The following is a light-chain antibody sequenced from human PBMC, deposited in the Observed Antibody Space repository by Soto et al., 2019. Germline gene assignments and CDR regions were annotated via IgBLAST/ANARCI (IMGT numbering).Light chain of an antibody. CDR2: EVS. CDR1: SSDVGGYNY. Sequence: QSALTQPASVSGSPGQSITISCTGTSSDVGGYNYVSWYQQHPGKAPKLKIYEVSNRPSGVSNRFSGSKSGNTASLTISGLQAEDEADYYCSSYTRSSTPYVFGTGTKVTVL. V-gene: IGLV2-14*01. CDR3: SSYTRSSTPYV. J-gene: IGLJ1*01.